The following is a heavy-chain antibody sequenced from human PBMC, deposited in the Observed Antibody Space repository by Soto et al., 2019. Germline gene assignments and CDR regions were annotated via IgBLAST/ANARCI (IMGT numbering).Heavy chain of an antibody. D-gene: IGHD3-16*02. Sequence: KTXASLSLTCGVPDVCFSGYYWSWIRQPPGKGLEWIGEINYSGSTKFNPSLKSRVTLSIDTSKDQFSLRLSSVTAADTAVYYCARDSGGLRLGESSLYGEKDSFDVWDQGTLVTVSS. CDR2: INYSGST. CDR1: DVCFSGYY. J-gene: IGHJ3*01. V-gene: IGHV4-34*01. CDR3: ARDSGGLRLGESSLYGEKDSFDV.